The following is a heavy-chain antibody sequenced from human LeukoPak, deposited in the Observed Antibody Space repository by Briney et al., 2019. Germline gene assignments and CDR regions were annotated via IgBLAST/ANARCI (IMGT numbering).Heavy chain of an antibody. V-gene: IGHV4-39*01. CDR2: IYYGGTT. J-gene: IGHJ5*02. CDR3: AKSRVNSGWYNWFDP. D-gene: IGHD6-19*01. CDR1: GDSITSGTFY. Sequence: SETLSLTCTVSGDSITSGTFYWGWIRQPPEKELEWIGSIYYGGTTYYNPSLKSRATISVDTSKNQFSLKLNSVTATDTAVYYCAKSRVNSGWYNWFDPWGQGTLVTVSS.